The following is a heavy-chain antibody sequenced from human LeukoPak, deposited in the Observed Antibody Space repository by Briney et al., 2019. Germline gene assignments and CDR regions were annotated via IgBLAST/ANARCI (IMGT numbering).Heavy chain of an antibody. Sequence: SETLSLTCTVSGFSITAYTWNWIRQPPGQGLEWIGYISNSGSANYNPSLRGRVSISVGMSNNQIFLDLNSVTAADTAVYYCARAHYDAFSSGYSGGFYYMDVWGKGTTVSVSS. J-gene: IGHJ6*03. CDR3: ARAHYDAFSSGYSGGFYYMDV. D-gene: IGHD3-3*01. V-gene: IGHV4-59*01. CDR2: ISNSGSA. CDR1: GFSITAYT.